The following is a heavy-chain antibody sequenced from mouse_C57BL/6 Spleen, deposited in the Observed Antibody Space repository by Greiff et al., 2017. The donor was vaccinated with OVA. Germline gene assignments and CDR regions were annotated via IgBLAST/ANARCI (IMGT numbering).Heavy chain of an antibody. J-gene: IGHJ4*01. Sequence: EVQLQQSGPELVKPGASVKISCKASGYTFTDYYMNWVKQSHGKSLEWIGDINPNNGGTSYNQKFKGKATLTVDKSSSTAYMELRSLTSEDSAVYCCAKCYAMDYWGQGTSVTVSS. CDR3: AKCYAMDY. V-gene: IGHV1-26*01. CDR1: GYTFTDYY. CDR2: INPNNGGT.